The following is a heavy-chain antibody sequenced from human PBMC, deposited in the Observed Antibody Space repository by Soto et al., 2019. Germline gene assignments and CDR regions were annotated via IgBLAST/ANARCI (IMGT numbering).Heavy chain of an antibody. J-gene: IGHJ3*02. V-gene: IGHV3-53*04. CDR3: ARANDLNAFDI. CDR2: IYNSGST. D-gene: IGHD1-1*01. Sequence: ELQLVESGGGQVQPGGSLRLSCAASGVIATAKYMNWVRQAPGGVLEWVAVIYNSGSTYHAASVKGRFTISRHESKDTLYLQMDSLRPEDTAVYYCARANDLNAFDIWGQGTMVTVSS. CDR1: GVIATAKY.